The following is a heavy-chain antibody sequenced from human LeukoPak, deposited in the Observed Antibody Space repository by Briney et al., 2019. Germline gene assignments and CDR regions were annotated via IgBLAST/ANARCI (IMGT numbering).Heavy chain of an antibody. J-gene: IGHJ4*02. Sequence: SQTLSLTCTVSGGSISSGDYYWSWIRQPPGKGLEWIGYIYYSGSTYYNPSLKSRVTISVDTSKNQFSLKLSSVTAADTAVYYCARDSRWLQFRFDYWGQGTLVTVSS. CDR3: ARDSRWLQFRFDY. CDR2: IYYSGST. CDR1: GGSISSGDYY. D-gene: IGHD5-24*01. V-gene: IGHV4-30-4*01.